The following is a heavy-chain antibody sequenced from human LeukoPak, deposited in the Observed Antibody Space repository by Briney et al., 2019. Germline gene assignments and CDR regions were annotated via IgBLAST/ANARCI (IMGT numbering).Heavy chain of an antibody. V-gene: IGHV4-59*01. CDR2: IYYSGST. CDR3: ARDGGYSSSWPHYYYYYYMDV. D-gene: IGHD6-13*01. Sequence: KPSETLSLTCTVSGGSISSYYWSWIRQPPGKGLEWIGYIYYSGSTNYNPSLKSRVTISVDTSKNQFSLKLSSVTAADTAVYYCARDGGYSSSWPHYYYYYYMDVWGKGTTVTVSS. J-gene: IGHJ6*03. CDR1: GGSISSYY.